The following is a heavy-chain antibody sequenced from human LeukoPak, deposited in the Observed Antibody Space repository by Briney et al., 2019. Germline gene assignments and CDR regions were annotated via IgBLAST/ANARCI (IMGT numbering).Heavy chain of an antibody. CDR2: INQSGST. J-gene: IGHJ6*03. V-gene: IGHV4-38-2*02. D-gene: IGHD3-3*01. CDR3: ARVNRSGYDFWSSVYYYYYMDV. Sequence: SETLSLTCTVSGYSISSGYYWGWIRQPPGKGLEWIGEINQSGSTNYNPSLKSRVTISVDTSKNQFSLKLSSVTAADTAVYYCARVNRSGYDFWSSVYYYYYMDVWGKGTTVTVSS. CDR1: GYSISSGYY.